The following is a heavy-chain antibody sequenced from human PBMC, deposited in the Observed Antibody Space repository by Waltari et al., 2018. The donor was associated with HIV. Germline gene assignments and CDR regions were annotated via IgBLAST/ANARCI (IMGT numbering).Heavy chain of an antibody. D-gene: IGHD5-18*01. CDR1: GFAFSNYS. Sequence: LVESGGGVVKTGESLRLTCDASGFAFSNYSFNWVRQSPQRGLEWVASIRRATNEKFYLDSVRGRFVISRDDSESSVHLQMDSVKKEDTGKYFCVRDDPGYGPIDHWGRGTLVTV. J-gene: IGHJ5*02. V-gene: IGHV3-21*04. CDR2: IRRATNEK. CDR3: VRDDPGYGPIDH.